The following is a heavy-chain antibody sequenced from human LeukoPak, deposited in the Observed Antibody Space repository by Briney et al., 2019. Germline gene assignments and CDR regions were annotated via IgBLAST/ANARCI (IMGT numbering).Heavy chain of an antibody. Sequence: GGSLRLSCAASGFTFSSYAMSWVRQAPGKGLEWVSAISGSGGSTYYADSVEGRFTISRDNSKNTLYLQMNSLRAEDTAVYYCAKDPGGILEWLLDIWGQGTMVTVSS. D-gene: IGHD3-3*01. V-gene: IGHV3-23*01. CDR2: ISGSGGST. J-gene: IGHJ3*02. CDR3: AKDPGGILEWLLDI. CDR1: GFTFSSYA.